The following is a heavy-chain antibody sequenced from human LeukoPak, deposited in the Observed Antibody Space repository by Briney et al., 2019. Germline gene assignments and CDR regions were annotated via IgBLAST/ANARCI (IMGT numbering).Heavy chain of an antibody. CDR1: GFTFSDSY. Sequence: KAAGSLRLSCAVSGFTFSDSYITWLRQAPRQGLEQVSYVSHSRTDISYADSVKSRFTISRDNAKNSLYLQMNNLRADDTAVYYCTTDPRHLEYWGQGTLVTVSS. CDR3: TTDPRHLEY. J-gene: IGHJ4*02. CDR2: VSHSRTDI. V-gene: IGHV3-11*01.